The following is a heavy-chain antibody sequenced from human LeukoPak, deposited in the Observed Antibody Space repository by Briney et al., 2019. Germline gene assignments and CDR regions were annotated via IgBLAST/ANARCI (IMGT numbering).Heavy chain of an antibody. CDR2: IYYSGST. D-gene: IGHD3-22*01. CDR1: GGSVGSGSYY. V-gene: IGHV4-61*01. CDR3: ARTVGGYYDSSGYYNDY. Sequence: NTSETLSLTCTVSGGSVGSGSYYWSWIRQPPGKGLEWIGYIYYSGSTNYNPSLKSRVTRSVDTSKNQFSLKLSSVTAADTAVYYCARTVGGYYDSSGYYNDYWGQGTLVTLSS. J-gene: IGHJ4*02.